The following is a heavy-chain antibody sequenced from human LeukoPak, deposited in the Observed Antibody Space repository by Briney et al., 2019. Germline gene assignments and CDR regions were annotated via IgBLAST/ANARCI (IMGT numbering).Heavy chain of an antibody. V-gene: IGHV3-21*01. CDR2: ISSSSSYI. D-gene: IGHD3-22*01. CDR1: GFTFSSYS. CDR3: ARALDYYDSSGYYSGLDY. J-gene: IGHJ4*02. Sequence: PGGSLRLSCAASGFTFSSYSMNWVRQAPGKGLEWVSSISSSSSYIYYADSVKGRFTISRDNAKNSLYLQMNSLRAEDTAAYYCARALDYYDSSGYYSGLDYWGQGTLVTVSS.